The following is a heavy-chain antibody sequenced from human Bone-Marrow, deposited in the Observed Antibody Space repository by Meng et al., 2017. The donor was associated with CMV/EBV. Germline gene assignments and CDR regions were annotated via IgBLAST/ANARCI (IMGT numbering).Heavy chain of an antibody. V-gene: IGHV3-53*01. CDR1: GFTFSSYW. J-gene: IGHJ6*02. D-gene: IGHD3-16*01. Sequence: GESLKISCAASGFTFSSYWMHWVRQAPGKGLVWVSVIYSGGSTYYADSVKGRFTISRDNSKNTLYLQMNSLRAEDTAVYYCARDGRGGYYYGMDVWGQGTTVTVSS. CDR3: ARDGRGGYYYGMDV. CDR2: IYSGGST.